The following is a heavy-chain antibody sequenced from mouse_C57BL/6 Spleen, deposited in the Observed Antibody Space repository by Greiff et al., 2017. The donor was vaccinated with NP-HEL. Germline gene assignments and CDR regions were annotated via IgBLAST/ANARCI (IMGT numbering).Heavy chain of an antibody. CDR3: ARDNSNYNWFAC. V-gene: IGHV5-4*01. CDR2: ISDGGSYT. Sequence: EVHLVESGGGLVKPGGSLKLSCAASGFTFSSYAMSWVRQTPEKRLEWVATISDGGSYTYYPDNVKGRFTISRDNAKNNLYLQMSHLKSEDTAMYYCARDNSNYNWFACWGQGTLVTV. J-gene: IGHJ3*01. D-gene: IGHD2-5*01. CDR1: GFTFSSYA.